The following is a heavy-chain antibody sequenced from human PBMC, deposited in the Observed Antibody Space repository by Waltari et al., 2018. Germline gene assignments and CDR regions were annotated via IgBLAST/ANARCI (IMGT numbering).Heavy chain of an antibody. CDR3: ARARGYSYDDAFDI. V-gene: IGHV4-31*01. D-gene: IGHD5-18*01. CDR2: IYYSGST. Sequence: QVQLQESGPGLVKPSQTLSLPCTVSGCSISSGGYYWSWIRQHPGKGLEWIGYIYYSGSTYYNPSLKSLVTISVDTSKNQFSLKLSSVTAADTAVYYCARARGYSYDDAFDIWGQGTMVTVSS. CDR1: GCSISSGGYY. J-gene: IGHJ3*02.